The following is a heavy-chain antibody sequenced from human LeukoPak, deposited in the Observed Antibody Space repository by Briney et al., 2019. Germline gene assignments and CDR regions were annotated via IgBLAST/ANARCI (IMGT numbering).Heavy chain of an antibody. J-gene: IGHJ3*02. CDR2: IYYSGST. V-gene: IGHV4-59*01. D-gene: IGHD5-18*01. Sequence: PSETLSLTCTVSGGSISSYYWSWIRQPPGKGLEWIGYIYYSGSTNYNPSLKSRVTISVDTSKNQFSLKLSSVTAADTAVYYCARGSGYSYGYDAFDIWGQGTKVTVSS. CDR3: ARGSGYSYGYDAFDI. CDR1: GGSISSYY.